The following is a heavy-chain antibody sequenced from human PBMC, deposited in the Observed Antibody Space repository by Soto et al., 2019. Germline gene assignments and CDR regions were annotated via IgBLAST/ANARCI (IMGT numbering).Heavy chain of an antibody. CDR2: ISTYNGDT. Sequence: GASVKVSCKASGYSFTSYAISCVLQSPLQGLEWLGWISTYNGDTNYAQSLQGRVTMTTDTSTTTAYMELRSLRSDDTAVYYCARDPSNTSGSRIWFDAWGQGALVTVSS. D-gene: IGHD6-19*01. V-gene: IGHV1-18*04. J-gene: IGHJ5*02. CDR1: GYSFTSYA. CDR3: ARDPSNTSGSRIWFDA.